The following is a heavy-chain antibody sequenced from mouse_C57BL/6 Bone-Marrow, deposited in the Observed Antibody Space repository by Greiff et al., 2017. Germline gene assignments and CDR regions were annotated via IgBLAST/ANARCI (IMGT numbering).Heavy chain of an antibody. V-gene: IGHV1-26*01. CDR3: ARWRGFDY. CDR1: GYTFTDYY. J-gene: IGHJ2*01. Sequence: EVQLQQSGPELVKPGASVKISCKASGYTFTDYYMNWVKQSHGKSLEWIGDINPNNGGTSYNQKFKSKATLTVDKPSSTAYMQLSSLTSEDSAVYYCARWRGFDYWGQGTTLTVSS. CDR2: INPNNGGT.